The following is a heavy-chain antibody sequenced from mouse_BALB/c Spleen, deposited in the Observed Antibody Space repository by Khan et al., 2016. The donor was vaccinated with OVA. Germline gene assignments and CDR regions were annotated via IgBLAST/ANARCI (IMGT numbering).Heavy chain of an antibody. V-gene: IGHV1-85*01. CDR3: ACHYYGGIFYCYFDV. CDR1: GYTFTSYD. J-gene: IGHJ1*01. D-gene: IGHD1-2*01. Sequence: QVRLQQSGAELVKPGASVKLSCKASGYTFTSYDINWVRQRPGQGLEWIGWIFPGDDSTKYNEKFKGKATLTSDKSSSTAYMQLSSLTSEDSAVYVCACHYYGGIFYCYFDVWGAGTTVTVSS. CDR2: IFPGDDST.